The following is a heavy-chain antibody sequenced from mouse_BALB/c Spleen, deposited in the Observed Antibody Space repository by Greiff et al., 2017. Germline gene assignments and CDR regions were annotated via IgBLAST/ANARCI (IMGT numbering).Heavy chain of an antibody. D-gene: IGHD2-4*01. CDR3: ARGRGYKITTRAMDY. V-gene: IGHV1-9*01. Sequence: QVQLQQSGAELMKPGASVKISCKATGYTFSSYWIEWVKQRSGHGLEWIGEILPGSGSTNYNEKFKGKATFTADTSSNTAYMQLSSLTSEDSAVYYCARGRGYKITTRAMDYWGQGTSVTVSS. CDR1: GYTFSSYW. CDR2: ILPGSGST. J-gene: IGHJ4*01.